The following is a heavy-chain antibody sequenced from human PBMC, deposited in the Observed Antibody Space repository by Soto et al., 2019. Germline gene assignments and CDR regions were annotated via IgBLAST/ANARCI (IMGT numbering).Heavy chain of an antibody. Sequence: WWSLRLSCSASVFTFSSYAMSWFRQAPGKGLEWVSAISGSGGSTYYADSVKGRLSISRDNSKNTLYLQMNSLRAEDTAVYYCAKLSSPINDLAAAGPDYWGQGTLVTVSS. V-gene: IGHV3-23*01. CDR3: AKLSSPINDLAAAGPDY. D-gene: IGHD6-13*01. CDR1: VFTFSSYA. J-gene: IGHJ4*02. CDR2: ISGSGGST.